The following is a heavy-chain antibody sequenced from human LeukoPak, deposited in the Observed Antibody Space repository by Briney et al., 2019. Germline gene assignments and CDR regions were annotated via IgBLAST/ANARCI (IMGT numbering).Heavy chain of an antibody. CDR1: GGSISSYY. CDR2: IYTSGST. J-gene: IGHJ3*02. Sequence: PSETLSLTCTVCGGSISSYYWSWIRQPPGKGLEWIGCIYTSGSTNYNPSLKSRVTISVDTSKNQFSLKLSSVTAADTAVYYCARQTPDYDSSGYYLGDAFDIWGQGTMVTVSS. CDR3: ARQTPDYDSSGYYLGDAFDI. D-gene: IGHD3-22*01. V-gene: IGHV4-4*09.